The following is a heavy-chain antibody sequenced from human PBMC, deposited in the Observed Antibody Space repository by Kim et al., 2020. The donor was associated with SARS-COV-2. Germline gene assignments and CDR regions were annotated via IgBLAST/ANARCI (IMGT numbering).Heavy chain of an antibody. CDR1: GFTFSSYG. CDR2: ISYDGSNK. CDR3: AKGCDYYDSSGYPYYFDY. V-gene: IGHV3-30*18. Sequence: GGSLRLSCAASGFTFSSYGMHWVRQAPGKGLEWVAVISYDGSNKYYADSVKGRFTISRDNSKNTLYLQMNSLRAEDTAVYYCAKGCDYYDSSGYPYYFDYWGQGTLVTVSS. D-gene: IGHD3-22*01. J-gene: IGHJ4*02.